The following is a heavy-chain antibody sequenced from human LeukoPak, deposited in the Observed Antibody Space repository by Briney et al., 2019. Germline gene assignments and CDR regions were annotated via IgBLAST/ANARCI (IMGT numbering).Heavy chain of an antibody. J-gene: IGHJ4*02. V-gene: IGHV3-53*01. D-gene: IGHD6-13*01. Sequence: GGSLRLSCEASGFTFDDYAMHWVRQAPGKGLEWVSIIYSGADTYYADSVKGRFTVSRDNSKNTVSLQVNSLRAEDTAVYYCARGAAGGSGGIDYWGQGTLVTVSS. CDR1: GFTFDDYA. CDR2: IYSGADT. CDR3: ARGAAGGSGGIDY.